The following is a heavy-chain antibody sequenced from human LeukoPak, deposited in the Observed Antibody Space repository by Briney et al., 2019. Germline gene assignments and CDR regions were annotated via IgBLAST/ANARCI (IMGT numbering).Heavy chain of an antibody. D-gene: IGHD3-9*01. V-gene: IGHV3-74*01. Sequence: GGSLRLSCAASGFTFSSYWMHWVRQAPGKGLVLVSRINSYGSNTNYADSVKGRFTISRDNAKNTLYLQMNSLRAEDTAVYYCVKDLGDYDILTGYYLAGDYWGQGTLVTVSS. CDR3: VKDLGDYDILTGYYLAGDY. CDR2: INSYGSNT. J-gene: IGHJ4*02. CDR1: GFTFSSYW.